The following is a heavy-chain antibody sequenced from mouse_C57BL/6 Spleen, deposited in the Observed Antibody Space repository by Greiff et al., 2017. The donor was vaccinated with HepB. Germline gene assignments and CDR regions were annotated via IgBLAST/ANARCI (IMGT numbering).Heavy chain of an antibody. CDR1: GYAFSSYW. J-gene: IGHJ1*03. D-gene: IGHD3-1*01. V-gene: IGHV1-80*01. CDR3: ARSGPKGGYFDV. Sequence: QVQLKESGAELVKPGASVKISCKASGYAFSSYWMNWVKQRPGKGLEWIGQIYPGDGDTNYNGKFKGKATLTADKSSSTAYMQLSSLTSEDSAVYVCARSGPKGGYFDVWGTGTTVTVSS. CDR2: IYPGDGDT.